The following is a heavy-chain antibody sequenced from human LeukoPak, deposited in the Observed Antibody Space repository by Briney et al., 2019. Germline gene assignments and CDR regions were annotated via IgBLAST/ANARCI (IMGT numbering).Heavy chain of an antibody. CDR2: IKQDGSEE. V-gene: IGHV3-7*01. D-gene: IGHD3-10*01. CDR3: ARDSPYSARGQPADY. CDR1: GFTFSTYW. J-gene: IGHJ4*02. Sequence: GGSLRLSCAASGFTFSTYWMSWVRQAPGKGLEWVANIKQDGSEEYYVDSVKGRFTISRDNARNSLSLQMNSLRAEDTAVYYCARDSPYSARGQPADYWGQGTLVTASS.